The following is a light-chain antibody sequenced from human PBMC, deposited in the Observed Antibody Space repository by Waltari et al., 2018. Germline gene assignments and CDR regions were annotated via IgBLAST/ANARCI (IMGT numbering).Light chain of an antibody. J-gene: IGLJ3*02. Sequence: QSALTQPRSVSGSPGQSVTISCTGTSSDVGGYNYVSWYQQHHGKAPKLMIYDVSKRPPGVPDRFSGSKSGNTASLTISGLQAEDEADYYCCSYAGSYTLLFGGGTKLTVL. CDR2: DVS. CDR3: CSYAGSYTLL. V-gene: IGLV2-11*01. CDR1: SSDVGGYNY.